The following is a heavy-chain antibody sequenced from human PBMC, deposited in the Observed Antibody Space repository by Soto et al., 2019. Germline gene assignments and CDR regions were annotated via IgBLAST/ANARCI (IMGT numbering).Heavy chain of an antibody. D-gene: IGHD2-2*01. CDR2: FDPEDGET. J-gene: IGHJ5*02. CDR3: ATGVSWAADIVVVPAAAGWFDP. CDR1: GYTLTELS. V-gene: IGHV1-24*01. Sequence: GASVKVSCKVSGYTLTELSMHWVRQAPGKGLEWMGGFDPEDGETIYAQKFQGRVTMTEDTSTDTAYMELSSLRSEDTAVYYCATGVSWAADIVVVPAAAGWFDPWGQGTLVTVSS.